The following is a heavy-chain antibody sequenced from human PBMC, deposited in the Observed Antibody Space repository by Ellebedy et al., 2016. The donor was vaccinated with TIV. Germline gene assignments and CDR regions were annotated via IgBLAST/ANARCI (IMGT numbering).Heavy chain of an antibody. CDR1: GFTLSDHY. Sequence: GESLKISCAASGFTLSDHYMDWVRQAPGKGLEWVGRSKHKPANYATDYAASVKGRFTISRDDSRSSLHLQMDSLKIEDTAVYYCARDRGYDTFDYWGQGILVTVSS. CDR3: ARDRGYDTFDY. J-gene: IGHJ4*02. D-gene: IGHD5-12*01. V-gene: IGHV3-72*01. CDR2: SKHKPANYAT.